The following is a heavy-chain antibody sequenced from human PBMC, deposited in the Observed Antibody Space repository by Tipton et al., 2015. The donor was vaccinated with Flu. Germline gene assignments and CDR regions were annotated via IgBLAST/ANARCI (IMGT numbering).Heavy chain of an antibody. V-gene: IGHV4-39*01. CDR3: ARLSYYDVDLKNFYFED. CDR1: SGSIRSTNYF. D-gene: IGHD3-10*02. J-gene: IGHJ4*02. Sequence: GLVKPSETLSLTCTVSSGSIRSTNYFCAWIRQPPGKRLELIGSIYPSGTTYYNPSLKSRVTISVDTSKGQFSLKLRSVTAADTAVYYCARLSYYDVDLKNFYFEDWGQGTLVTVSS. CDR2: IYPSGTT.